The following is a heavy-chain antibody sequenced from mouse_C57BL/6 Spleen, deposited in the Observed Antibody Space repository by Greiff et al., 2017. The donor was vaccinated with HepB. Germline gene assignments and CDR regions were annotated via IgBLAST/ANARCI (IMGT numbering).Heavy chain of an antibody. CDR2: ISYDGSN. CDR1: GYSITSGYY. CDR3: ARGTGYSYAMDY. V-gene: IGHV3-6*01. J-gene: IGHJ4*01. D-gene: IGHD2-3*01. Sequence: DVKLQESGPGLVKPSQSLSLTCSVTGYSITSGYYWNWIRQFPGNKLEWMGYISYDGSNNYNPSLKNRISITRDTSKNQFFLKLNSVTTEDTATYYCARGTGYSYAMDYWGQGTSVTVSS.